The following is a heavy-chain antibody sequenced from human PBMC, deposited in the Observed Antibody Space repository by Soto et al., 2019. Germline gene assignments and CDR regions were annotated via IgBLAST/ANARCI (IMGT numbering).Heavy chain of an antibody. Sequence: QVQLVQSGAEVKKPGASVKVSCKASGYTFTNYGISWVRQAPGQGLEWMGWISAYNGNTNYAQKLQGRVTMTTDTSTSTAYMELRSLRSDDTAVYYCARVYDFWSGFEGAYYYYDMDVWGQGTTVTVSS. CDR2: ISAYNGNT. CDR1: GYTFTNYG. J-gene: IGHJ6*02. D-gene: IGHD3-3*01. V-gene: IGHV1-18*01. CDR3: ARVYDFWSGFEGAYYYYDMDV.